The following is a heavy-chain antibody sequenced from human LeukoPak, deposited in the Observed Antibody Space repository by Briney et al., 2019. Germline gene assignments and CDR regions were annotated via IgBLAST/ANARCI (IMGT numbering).Heavy chain of an antibody. Sequence: PGGSLRLSCAVSGFTFSSYAMNWVRQPPGKGLEWVPSISGGGSSTNYADSVKGRFTISRDNSKDTLSLQMNNLRAEDTAVYYCVTGASRFYFESWGQGTLVTVSS. D-gene: IGHD1-26*01. CDR2: ISGGGSST. J-gene: IGHJ4*02. CDR3: VTGASRFYFES. CDR1: GFTFSSYA. V-gene: IGHV3-23*01.